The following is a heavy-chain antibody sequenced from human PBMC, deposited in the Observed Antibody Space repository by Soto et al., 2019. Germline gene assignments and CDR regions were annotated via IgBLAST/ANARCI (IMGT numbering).Heavy chain of an antibody. D-gene: IGHD6-6*01. V-gene: IGHV3-48*01. CDR1: GFTFSSYS. Sequence: GGSLRLSCAASGFTFSSYSMNWVRQAPGKGLEWVSYISSSSTIYYADSVKGRFTISRDNAKNSLYLQMNSLRAEDTAVYYCARLEYSSSSPSDYWGQGTLVTVSS. J-gene: IGHJ4*02. CDR2: ISSSSTI. CDR3: ARLEYSSSSPSDY.